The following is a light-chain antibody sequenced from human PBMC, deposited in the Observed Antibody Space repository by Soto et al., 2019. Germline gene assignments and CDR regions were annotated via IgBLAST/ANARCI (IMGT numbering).Light chain of an antibody. CDR1: SSDVGGYNY. CDR2: EVS. CDR3: SSYAGSNPHYV. V-gene: IGLV2-8*01. J-gene: IGLJ1*01. Sequence: QSALTQPPSASGSPGQSVTISCTGTSSDVGGYNYVSWYQQHPGKAPKLMIYEVSKRPSGVPDRFSGSKSGNTASLTVSGLQAEDEADYYCSSYAGSNPHYVFGPGTKVTVL.